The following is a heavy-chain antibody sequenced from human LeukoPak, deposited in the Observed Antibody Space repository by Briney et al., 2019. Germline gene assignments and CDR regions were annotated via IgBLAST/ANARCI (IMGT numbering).Heavy chain of an antibody. J-gene: IGHJ4*02. Sequence: SSETLSLTCTVSGGSISTYYWTWIRQPPGKGLGWIGYIYYSGSTNYNPSLKSRVTMSVDTSKNQFSLKLNSVTAADTAVYYCARDRLGLPVDYWGRGTLVTVSS. D-gene: IGHD5-18*01. V-gene: IGHV4-59*01. CDR1: GGSISTYY. CDR3: ARDRLGLPVDY. CDR2: IYYSGST.